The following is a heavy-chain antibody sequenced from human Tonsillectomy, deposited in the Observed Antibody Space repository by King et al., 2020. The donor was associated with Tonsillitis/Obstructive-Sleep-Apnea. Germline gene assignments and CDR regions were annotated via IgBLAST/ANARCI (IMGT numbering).Heavy chain of an antibody. CDR3: AKSGGYNRLEDS. D-gene: IGHD5-24*01. J-gene: IGHJ4*02. Sequence: VQLVESGGGLVQPGGSLRLSCAASGFTFSTYAMSWVRQAPGKGLEWVSAISASGGSTYYADSVKGRFTISRDNSKSTLYLQMNSLRTEDTAVYYCAKSGGYNRLEDSWGQGTLVTVSS. CDR1: GFTFSTYA. CDR2: ISASGGST. V-gene: IGHV3-23*04.